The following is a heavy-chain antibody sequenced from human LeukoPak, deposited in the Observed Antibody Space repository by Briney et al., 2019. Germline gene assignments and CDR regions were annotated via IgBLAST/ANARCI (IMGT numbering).Heavy chain of an antibody. CDR3: AKGVWPGDY. CDR1: GFTFSNYA. V-gene: IGHV3-48*04. D-gene: IGHD2-8*01. CDR2: ISSSSSTI. J-gene: IGHJ4*02. Sequence: PGGSLRLSCAVSGFTFSNYAMHWVRQAPGKGLGWVSYISSSSSTIYYADSVKGRFTISRDNAKNSLYLQMNSLRAEDTAVCYCAKGVWPGDYWGQGTLVTVSS.